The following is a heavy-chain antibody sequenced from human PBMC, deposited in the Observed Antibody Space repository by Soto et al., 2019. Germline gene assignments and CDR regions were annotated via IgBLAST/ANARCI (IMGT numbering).Heavy chain of an antibody. V-gene: IGHV3-30-3*01. CDR1: GFTFSSYA. D-gene: IGHD6-6*01. Sequence: QVQLVESGGGVVQPGRSLRLSCAASGFTFSSYAMHWVRQAPGKGLEWVAVISYDGSNKYYSDSVKGRFTISRDNSKNTLYLQMNSLRAEDTAVYYCARSIAARGGFDYWGQGPLVTVSS. CDR3: ARSIAARGGFDY. J-gene: IGHJ4*02. CDR2: ISYDGSNK.